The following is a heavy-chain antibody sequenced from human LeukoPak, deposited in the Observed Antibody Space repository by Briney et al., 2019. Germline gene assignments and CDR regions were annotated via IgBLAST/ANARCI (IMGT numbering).Heavy chain of an antibody. D-gene: IGHD2-8*02. CDR1: GGTFSSYA. V-gene: IGHV1-69*05. CDR2: IIPIFGTA. J-gene: IGHJ5*02. CDR3: VTEGYCTSDNCYVH. Sequence: SVKVSCKASGGTFSSYAISWVRQAPGQGLEWMGGIIPIFGTANYAQKFQGRVTITTDESTSTAYMELSSLRSEDTAVYYCVTEGYCTSDNCYVHWGQGTLVTVSS.